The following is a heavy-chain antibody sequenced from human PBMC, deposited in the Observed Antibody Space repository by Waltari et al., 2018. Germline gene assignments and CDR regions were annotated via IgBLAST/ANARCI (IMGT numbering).Heavy chain of an antibody. D-gene: IGHD5-18*01. CDR2: ISFDGSDE. Sequence: QVQLVESGGGVVHPGRSLRLSCEASGFTFSYHSIHWVRQPPGKVLEWVAGISFDGSDEYYLDSVGGRFTISRDDSKGTVNLQMNSLRPEDTAVYYCARDGPLQIQSWYSFDYWGQGSLVTVSS. CDR3: ARDGPLQIQSWYSFDY. CDR1: GFTFSYHS. J-gene: IGHJ4*02. V-gene: IGHV3-30-3*01.